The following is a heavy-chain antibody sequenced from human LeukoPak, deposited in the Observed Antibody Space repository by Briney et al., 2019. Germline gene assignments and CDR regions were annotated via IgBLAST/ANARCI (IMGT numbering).Heavy chain of an antibody. D-gene: IGHD5-24*01. CDR1: GFTFSDYS. J-gene: IGHJ4*02. Sequence: GGSLRLSCAASGFTFSDYSMNWVRQAPGKGLEWVAVVSSHGNDGYYADSVKGRFTISRDNSKNTLYLQIDSLRAEDTAIYYCTRDAYNFNDFDYWGQGTLVTVSS. CDR2: VSSHGNDG. CDR3: TRDAYNFNDFDY. V-gene: IGHV3-30*05.